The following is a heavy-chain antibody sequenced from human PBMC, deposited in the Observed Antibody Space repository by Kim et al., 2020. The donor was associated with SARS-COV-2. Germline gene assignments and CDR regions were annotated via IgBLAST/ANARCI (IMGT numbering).Heavy chain of an antibody. Sequence: GGSLRLSCAASGFTFSNYWMDWVHQGPGKGLEWISHVKGDGSETNYVDSVKGRFTISRDNAKNIMYLQMNSLRGEDTATYYCAREGLNYWGLGTLVTVSS. CDR2: VKGDGSET. CDR1: GFTFSNYW. V-gene: IGHV3-74*01. CDR3: AREGLNY. J-gene: IGHJ4*02.